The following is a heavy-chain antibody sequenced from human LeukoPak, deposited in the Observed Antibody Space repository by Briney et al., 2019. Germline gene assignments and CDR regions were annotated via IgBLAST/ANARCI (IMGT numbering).Heavy chain of an antibody. CDR3: ARVSLVRGAPDYYFDY. CDR2: IYTSGST. Sequence: SETLSLTCTVSGDSISNYYWSWIRQPAGKGLEWIGRIYTSGSTNYNPSLKSRVTMSVDTSKNQLSLKLSSVTAADTAVCYCARVSLVRGAPDYYFDYWGQGTLVTVSS. V-gene: IGHV4-4*07. CDR1: GDSISNYY. D-gene: IGHD3-10*01. J-gene: IGHJ4*02.